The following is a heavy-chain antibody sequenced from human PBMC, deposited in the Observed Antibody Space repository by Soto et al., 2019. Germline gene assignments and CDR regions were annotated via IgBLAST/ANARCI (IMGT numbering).Heavy chain of an antibody. CDR3: ARGHTVTTFSNWFDP. D-gene: IGHD4-17*01. Sequence: ASVKVSCRASGYTFTSYGISWVRQAPGQGLEWMGWISAYNGNTNYAQKLQGRVTMTTDTSTSTAYMELRSLRSDDTAVYYCARGHTVTTFSNWFDPWGEGTLVTVSS. CDR1: GYTFTSYG. V-gene: IGHV1-18*04. CDR2: ISAYNGNT. J-gene: IGHJ5*02.